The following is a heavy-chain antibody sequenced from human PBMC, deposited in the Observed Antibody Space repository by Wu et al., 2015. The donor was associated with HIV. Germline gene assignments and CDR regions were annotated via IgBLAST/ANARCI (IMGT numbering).Heavy chain of an antibody. Sequence: QVQLVQSGAEVKKPGASVKVSCKASGYTFTGYYMHWVRQAPGQGLEWMGWINPNSGGTNYAQKFQGRVTMTRDTSISTAYMELSRLRSDDTAVYYCARGGNIWFGEFLYYFDYWGQGTLVTVSS. D-gene: IGHD3-10*01. CDR2: INPNSGGT. J-gene: IGHJ4*02. V-gene: IGHV1-2*02. CDR1: GYTFTGYY. CDR3: ARGGNIWFGEFLYYFDY.